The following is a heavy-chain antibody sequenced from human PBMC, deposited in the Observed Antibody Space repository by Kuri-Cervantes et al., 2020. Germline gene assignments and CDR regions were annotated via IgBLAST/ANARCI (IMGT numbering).Heavy chain of an antibody. J-gene: IGHJ3*02. V-gene: IGHV3-30-3*01. D-gene: IGHD3-10*01. Sequence: GGSLRLSCAASGFTLSSYAMHWVRQAPGKGLEWVAVISYDGSNKYYADSVKGRFTISRDNSKNTLYLQMNSLRAEDTAVYYCAKVLWFGELLSDAFDIWGQGTMVTVSS. CDR2: ISYDGSNK. CDR1: GFTLSSYA. CDR3: AKVLWFGELLSDAFDI.